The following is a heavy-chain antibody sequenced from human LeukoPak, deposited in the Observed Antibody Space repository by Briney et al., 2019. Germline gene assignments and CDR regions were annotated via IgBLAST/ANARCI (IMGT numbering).Heavy chain of an antibody. CDR3: ARVARDRYCSSTSCYSFVY. D-gene: IGHD2-2*02. CDR2: MNPNSGNT. J-gene: IGHJ4*02. CDR1: GYTFTSDD. V-gene: IGHV1-8*03. Sequence: ASVKVSCKXSGYTFTSDDINWVRQATGQGLEWMGWMNPNSGNTGYAQKFQGRVTITRNTSIGTAYMELSSLRSEDTAVYYCARVARDRYCSSTSCYSFVYWGQGTLVTVSS.